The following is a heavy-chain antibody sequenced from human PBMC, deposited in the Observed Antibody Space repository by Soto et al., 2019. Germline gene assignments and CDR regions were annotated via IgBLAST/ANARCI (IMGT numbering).Heavy chain of an antibody. CDR3: AKVSGVDTAMPFHYFGRLVGRHLDY. J-gene: IGHJ4*02. V-gene: IGHV3-23*01. CDR1: GFTFSSYA. CDR2: ISGSGGST. D-gene: IGHD5-18*01. Sequence: EVQLLESGGGLVQPGGSLRLSCAASGFTFSSYAMSWVRQAPGKGLEWVSAISGSGGSTYYADSVKGRFTISRDNSKNTLYLQMNSLRAEDTAVYYCAKVSGVDTAMPFHYFGRLVGRHLDYWGQGTLVTVSS.